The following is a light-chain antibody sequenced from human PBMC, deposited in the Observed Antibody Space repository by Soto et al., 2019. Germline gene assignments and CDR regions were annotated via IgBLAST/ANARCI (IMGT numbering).Light chain of an antibody. CDR1: SSDIGGYNY. CDR2: EVS. V-gene: IGLV2-14*01. Sequence: QSVLTQPASVSGSPGQSITISCTGTSSDIGGYNYVSWYQQHPGKAPKLMIYEVSNRPSGAYNRFSGSKSGNTASLTISGLQAEDEAYYYCSSFTSSSTGVFGGGTKLTVL. CDR3: SSFTSSSTGV. J-gene: IGLJ3*02.